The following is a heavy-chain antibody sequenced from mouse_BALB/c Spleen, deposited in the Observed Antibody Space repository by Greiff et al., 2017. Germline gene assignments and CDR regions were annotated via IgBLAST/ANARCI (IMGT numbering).Heavy chain of an antibody. J-gene: IGHJ4*01. CDR1: GFYIKDTY. CDR2: IGPANGNT. V-gene: IGHV14-3*02. Sequence: EVKLQESGAELVKPGASVKLSCTASGFYIKDTYMHWVKQRPEQGLEWIGRIGPANGNTKYDPKFQGRAAIIADTSSNTAYLQLSSLTSEDTAVYYCARVPVYYAMDYWGQGTSANVDS. CDR3: ARVPVYYAMDY.